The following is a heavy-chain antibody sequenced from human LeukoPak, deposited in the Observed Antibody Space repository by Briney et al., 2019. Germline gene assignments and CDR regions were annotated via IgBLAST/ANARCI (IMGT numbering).Heavy chain of an antibody. J-gene: IGHJ5*02. CDR2: INPNSGGT. CDR1: GYTFTGYY. V-gene: IGHV1-2*02. CDR3: ATQLLWFGELFRWFDP. D-gene: IGHD3-10*01. Sequence: ASVKVSCKASGYTFTGYYMHWVRQAPGQGLEWMGWINPNSGGTNYAQKFQGRVTMTRDTSISTAYMELSRLRSDDTAVYYCATQLLWFGELFRWFDPWGQGTLVTVSS.